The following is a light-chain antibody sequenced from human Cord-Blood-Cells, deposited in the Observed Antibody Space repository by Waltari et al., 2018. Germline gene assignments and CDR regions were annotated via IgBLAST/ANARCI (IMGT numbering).Light chain of an antibody. CDR3: QAWDSSTVV. Sequence: SYELTQPPPLSVSPGQTASITCSGDTLGDKYACWYQQKPGQSPVLVIYQDSNRPSGIPERFSGSNSGNTATLTISGTQAMDEADYYCQAWDSSTVVFGGGTKLTVL. CDR1: TLGDKY. J-gene: IGLJ2*01. V-gene: IGLV3-1*01. CDR2: QDS.